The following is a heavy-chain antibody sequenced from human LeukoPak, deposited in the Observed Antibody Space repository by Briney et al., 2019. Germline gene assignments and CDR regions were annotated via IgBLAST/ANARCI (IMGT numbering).Heavy chain of an antibody. CDR2: VSAYADNT. CDR3: ARDCIGCHGFDY. J-gene: IGHJ4*02. D-gene: IGHD2-15*01. CDR1: GYTFTTYG. Sequence: ASVKVSCKTSGYTFTTYGISWVRQAPGQGLEWMGWVSAYADNTNYVQKVQDRVTMTTDTSTSTAYMELRSLRSDDTAVYYCARDCIGCHGFDYWGQGALVTVSS. V-gene: IGHV1-18*01.